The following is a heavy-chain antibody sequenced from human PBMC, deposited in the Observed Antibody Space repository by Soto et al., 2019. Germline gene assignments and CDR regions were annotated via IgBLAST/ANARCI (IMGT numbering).Heavy chain of an antibody. CDR1: GSTFSSYW. CDR2: INSDGSST. D-gene: IGHD6-19*01. J-gene: IGHJ4*02. Sequence: GGSLRLSCAASGSTFSSYWMHWVRQAPGKGLVWVSRINSDGSSTSYADSVKGRFTISRDNAKNTLYLQMNSLRAEDTAVYYCARGSSGWYNYFDYWGQGTLVTVSS. CDR3: ARGSSGWYNYFDY. V-gene: IGHV3-74*01.